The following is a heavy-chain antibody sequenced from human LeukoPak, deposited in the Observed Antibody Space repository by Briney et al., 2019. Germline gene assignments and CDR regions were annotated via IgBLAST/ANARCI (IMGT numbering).Heavy chain of an antibody. V-gene: IGHV4-59*01. J-gene: IGHJ4*02. CDR2: IYYTGTT. CDR3: ARRYSSGWYFDY. CDR1: GGSISNYY. Sequence: SETLSLTCTVSGGSISNYYWSWIRQPPGKGLEWIGYIYYTGTTIYNPSLKSRVTTSLDTSKNQYSLRLSSVTAADAAVYYCARRYSSGWYFDYWGQGTLVTVSS. D-gene: IGHD6-19*01.